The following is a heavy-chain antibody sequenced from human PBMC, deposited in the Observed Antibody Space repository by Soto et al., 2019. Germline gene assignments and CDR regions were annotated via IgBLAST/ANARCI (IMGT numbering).Heavy chain of an antibody. D-gene: IGHD2-15*01. CDR1: GFTFSSYA. J-gene: IGHJ6*03. Sequence: GGSLRLSCAASGFTFSSYAMSWVRQAPGKGLEWVSAISGSGGSTYYADSVKGRFTISRDNSKNRLYLQMNSLRAEDTAVYYCAKKSRMSVVVVAATPDFYYYYMDVWGKGTTVTVSS. V-gene: IGHV3-23*01. CDR3: AKKSRMSVVVVAATPDFYYYYMDV. CDR2: ISGSGGST.